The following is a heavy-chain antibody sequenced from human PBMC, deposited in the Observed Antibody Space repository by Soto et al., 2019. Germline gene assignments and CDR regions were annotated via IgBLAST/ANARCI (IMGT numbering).Heavy chain of an antibody. D-gene: IGHD6-13*01. Sequence: APVKVSRKASCYTFTSYGISRVRQAPGQGLEWMGWISAYNGNTNYAQKLQGRVTMTTDTSTSTAYMELRSLRSDDTAVYYCARGRIAAADWFDPWGQGTLVTVYS. CDR3: ARGRIAAADWFDP. CDR2: ISAYNGNT. CDR1: CYTFTSYG. J-gene: IGHJ5*02. V-gene: IGHV1-18*01.